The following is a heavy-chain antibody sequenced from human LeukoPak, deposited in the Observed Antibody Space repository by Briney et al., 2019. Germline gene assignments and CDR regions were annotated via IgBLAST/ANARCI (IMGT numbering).Heavy chain of an antibody. Sequence: IPSGTLSLTCAVSGGSISSSDWWSWVRQPPGKGLEWIGEIYHSGSTNYNPSLKSRVTISVDKSKNQFSLKLSSVTAADTAVYYCARGRVSGYPRAEYFQHWGQGTLVTVSS. CDR1: GGSISSSDW. V-gene: IGHV4-4*02. J-gene: IGHJ1*01. CDR3: ARGRVSGYPRAEYFQH. D-gene: IGHD5-12*01. CDR2: IYHSGST.